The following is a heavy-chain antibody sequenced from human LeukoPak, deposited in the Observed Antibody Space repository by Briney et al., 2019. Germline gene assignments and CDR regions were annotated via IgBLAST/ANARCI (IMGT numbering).Heavy chain of an antibody. V-gene: IGHV1-18*01. CDR3: AREQDAFCRD. CDR2: ISPYNGNT. D-gene: IGHD3-3*02. Sequence: ASVRVSSMASGYSFTIYGIDWVRQAPGQGLEWMGWISPYNGNTKYAQKVQGRVTMTTDTSTTTAYMELRSLRPDDTAVYYCAREQDAFCRDWGRGAPLSVSS. J-gene: IGHJ1*01. CDR1: GYSFTIYG.